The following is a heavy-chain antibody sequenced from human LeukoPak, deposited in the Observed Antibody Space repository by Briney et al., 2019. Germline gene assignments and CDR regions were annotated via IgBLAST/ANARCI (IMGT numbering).Heavy chain of an antibody. CDR2: INADGSDT. CDR1: GFTFSSYW. Sequence: GGSLRLSFAASGFTFSSYWMHWVRQAPGKGLVWVSRINADGSDTDYADSVKGRFTISRDNAQNTLYLQMNSLRADDTAVYYCARGGSGSYYPYWGQGTLVTVSS. J-gene: IGHJ4*02. CDR3: ARGGSGSYYPY. V-gene: IGHV3-74*01. D-gene: IGHD3-10*01.